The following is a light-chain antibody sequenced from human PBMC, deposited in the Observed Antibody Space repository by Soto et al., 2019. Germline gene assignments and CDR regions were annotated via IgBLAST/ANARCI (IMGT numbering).Light chain of an antibody. CDR1: QSVSNN. Sequence: EIVMTQSPATLSVSPGERATVPCRASQSVSNNLAWYQQKPGRAPSLLIYGASTRATGIPARFSGSGSGTEFTLTISSLQPGDFATYYCQQYNTYSTFGQGTRLEIK. V-gene: IGKV3-15*01. CDR2: GAS. J-gene: IGKJ5*01. CDR3: QQYNTYST.